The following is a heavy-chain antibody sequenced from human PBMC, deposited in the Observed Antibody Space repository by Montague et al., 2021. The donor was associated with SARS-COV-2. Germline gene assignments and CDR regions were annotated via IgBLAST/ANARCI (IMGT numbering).Heavy chain of an antibody. V-gene: IGHV4-59*13. J-gene: IGHJ2*01. CDR1: GGSISSYY. CDR2: IYYSGST. Sequence: SETLSLTCTVSGGSISSYYWSWIRQPPGKGLEWIGYIYYSGSTNYNPSLKSRVTISVDTSKNQISLKLSSVTAADTAVYYCARASITMVRGVTRWYFDLWGRGTLVTVSS. D-gene: IGHD3-10*01. CDR3: ARASITMVRGVTRWYFDL.